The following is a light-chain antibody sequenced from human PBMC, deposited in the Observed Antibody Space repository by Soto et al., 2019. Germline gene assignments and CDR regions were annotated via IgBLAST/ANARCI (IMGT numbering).Light chain of an antibody. CDR1: QSITNNY. Sequence: EIVLTQSPGTLSLSPGERATLSCRASQSITNNYLAWYQQKPGRARRLLIYGASSRATGIPDRFSGSGSGTDFTLTISRLEPEDFAMYYCQQYGYLVTFGGGTKVDIK. V-gene: IGKV3-20*01. CDR3: QQYGYLVT. CDR2: GAS. J-gene: IGKJ4*01.